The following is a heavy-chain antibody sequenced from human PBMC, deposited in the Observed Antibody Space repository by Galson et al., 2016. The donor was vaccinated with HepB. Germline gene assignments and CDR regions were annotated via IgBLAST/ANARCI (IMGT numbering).Heavy chain of an antibody. Sequence: TLSLTCTVSDSSISSGTYYWSWIRQHPEKGLEWVGFIYYSGRTYYNPSLKSRVTMSVDTSNNHFSLRLNSVTAADTAVYYCAREAITKVRGVIISNGMDVWGQGTTVIVSS. D-gene: IGHD3-10*01. CDR1: DSSISSGTYY. V-gene: IGHV4-31*02. CDR3: AREAITKVRGVIISNGMDV. J-gene: IGHJ6*02. CDR2: IYYSGRT.